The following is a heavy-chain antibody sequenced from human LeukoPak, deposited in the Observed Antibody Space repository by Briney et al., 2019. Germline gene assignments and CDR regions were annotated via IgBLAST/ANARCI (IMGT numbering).Heavy chain of an antibody. J-gene: IGHJ4*02. CDR1: GFTFSSYW. CDR3: ARVRSTGYSSGWYEVGFDY. Sequence: GGSLRLSCAASGFTFSSYWMSWVRQAPGKGLEWVANIQQDGSEKYYVDSVKGRFTISRDNAKNSLFLQMNSLRAEDTAVYYCARVRSTGYSSGWYEVGFDYWGQGTLVTVSS. D-gene: IGHD6-19*01. CDR2: IQQDGSEK. V-gene: IGHV3-7*01.